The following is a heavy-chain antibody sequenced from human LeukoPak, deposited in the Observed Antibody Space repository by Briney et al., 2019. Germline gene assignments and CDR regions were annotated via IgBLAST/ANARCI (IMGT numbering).Heavy chain of an antibody. J-gene: IGHJ4*02. V-gene: IGHV3-30*04. Sequence: GGSLRLSCAASGFTFSNYALHWVRQAPGKGLEWVAVISYDGSNKFYADPVRGRFTISRDNSKNTLFLQMNSLRAEDTAVYYCARDSYYYDSSGDYWGQGTLVTVSS. D-gene: IGHD3-22*01. CDR1: GFTFSNYA. CDR3: ARDSYYYDSSGDY. CDR2: ISYDGSNK.